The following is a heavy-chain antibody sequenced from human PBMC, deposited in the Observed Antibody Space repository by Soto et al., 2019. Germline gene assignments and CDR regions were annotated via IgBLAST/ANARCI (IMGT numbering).Heavy chain of an antibody. CDR3: ARVSSWSCFDY. CDR2: INPSGGST. J-gene: IGHJ4*02. CDR1: GYTFTSYY. D-gene: IGHD6-13*01. Sequence: QVQLVQSGAEVKKPGASVKVSCKASGYTFTSYYMHWVRQAPGQGLEWMGIINPSGGSTSYAQKFKAIVTMTRDTSTSTVYMELSSLRSEDTAVYYCARVSSWSCFDYWGQGTLVTVSS. V-gene: IGHV1-46*01.